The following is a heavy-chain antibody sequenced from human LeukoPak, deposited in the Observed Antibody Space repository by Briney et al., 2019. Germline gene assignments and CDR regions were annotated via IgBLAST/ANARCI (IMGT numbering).Heavy chain of an antibody. V-gene: IGHV3-23*01. D-gene: IGHD1-26*01. Sequence: GGSLRLSCAASGFXFNSYWMSWVRQAPGKGLEWVSRISGRGDTTNYADSVKGRFTISRDNSRDTLYLQMNSLRAEDTAVYYCASLYSDYGDYWGQGALVTVSS. J-gene: IGHJ4*02. CDR1: GFXFNSYW. CDR2: ISGRGDTT. CDR3: ASLYSDYGDY.